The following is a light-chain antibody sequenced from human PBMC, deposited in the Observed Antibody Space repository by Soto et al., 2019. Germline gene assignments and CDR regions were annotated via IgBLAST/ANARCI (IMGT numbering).Light chain of an antibody. CDR1: SSDVGGYNY. J-gene: IGLJ2*01. V-gene: IGLV2-14*01. CDR2: DVS. Sequence: QSVLTQPASVSGSPRQSITISCTGTSSDVGGYNYVSWYQQHPGRAPKLIIYDVSSRPSGVSNRFSGSKSGNTASLTISGLQAEDEADYYCTSYTRSTYITFGGGTKVTVL. CDR3: TSYTRSTYIT.